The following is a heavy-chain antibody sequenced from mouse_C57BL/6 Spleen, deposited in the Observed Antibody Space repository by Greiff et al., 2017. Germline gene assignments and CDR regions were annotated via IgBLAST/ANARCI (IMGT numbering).Heavy chain of an antibody. CDR1: GFSINSDCY. CDR3: ARDSPLYYDYDGYFDV. Sequence: EVKVVESGPSLVRPSQTLSLTCTVTGFSINSDCYWIWIRQFPGNKLEYIGYTFYSGITYYNPSLESRTYITRDTSKNQFSLKLSSVTTEDTATYYCARDSPLYYDYDGYFDVWGTGTTVTVSS. J-gene: IGHJ1*03. CDR2: TFYSGIT. V-gene: IGHV3-3*01. D-gene: IGHD2-4*01.